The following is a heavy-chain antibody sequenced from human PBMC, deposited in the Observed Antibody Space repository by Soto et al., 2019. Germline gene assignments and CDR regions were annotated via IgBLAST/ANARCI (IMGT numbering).Heavy chain of an antibody. J-gene: IGHJ3*02. CDR2: ISSSSSYT. CDR1: GFTFSDYY. CDR3: ARDGAYCGGDCYPDAFDI. D-gene: IGHD2-21*02. Sequence: GGSLRLSYATSGFTFSDYYISWIRQAPGKGLEWVSYISSSSSYTNYADSVKGRFTISRDNAKNSLYLQMNSLRAEDTAVYYCARDGAYCGGDCYPDAFDIWGQGTMVTVSS. V-gene: IGHV3-11*06.